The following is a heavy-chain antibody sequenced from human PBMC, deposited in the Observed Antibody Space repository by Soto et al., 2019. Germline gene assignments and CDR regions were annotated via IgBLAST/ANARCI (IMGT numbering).Heavy chain of an antibody. D-gene: IGHD5-12*01. J-gene: IGHJ4*02. CDR1: GGSISSYY. V-gene: IGHV4-59*01. Sequence: SETLSLTCTVSGGSISSYYWTWIWQPPGKGLEWIGYIYYSGSPNYNPSLKSRVSISVDTSKNQFSLKLSSVTAADTAVYYCARNRDGYNPYCFDYWGQGTLVTVSS. CDR3: ARNRDGYNPYCFDY. CDR2: IYYSGSP.